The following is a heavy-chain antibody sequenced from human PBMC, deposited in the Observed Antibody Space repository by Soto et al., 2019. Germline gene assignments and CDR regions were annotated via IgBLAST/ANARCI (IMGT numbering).Heavy chain of an antibody. Sequence: EVQLVESGGGTVQPGRSLRLSCAASGFTFDDYSMHWVRQVQGRGLEWVSSITWNSHSVAYADSVKGRFTISRDNAKTSLFLQMNSLRPEDTALYYCAKAEGDTAMLIDCALDTWGQGTMVTVSS. D-gene: IGHD5-18*01. CDR1: GFTFDDYS. CDR3: AKAEGDTAMLIDCALDT. V-gene: IGHV3-9*01. CDR2: ITWNSHSV. J-gene: IGHJ3*02.